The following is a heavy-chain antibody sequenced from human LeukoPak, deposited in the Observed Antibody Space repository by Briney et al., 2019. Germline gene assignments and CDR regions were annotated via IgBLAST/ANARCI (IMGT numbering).Heavy chain of an antibody. CDR3: ARDPGAAGAPFDY. J-gene: IGHJ4*02. D-gene: IGHD6-13*01. V-gene: IGHV4-59*01. CDR1: GGSISSYY. Sequence: SETLSLTCTVSGGSISSYYWSWIRQPPGKGLERIGYIYYSGSTNYNPSLKSRVTISVDTSKNQFSLKLSSVTAADTAVYYCARDPGAAGAPFDYWGQGTLVTVSS. CDR2: IYYSGST.